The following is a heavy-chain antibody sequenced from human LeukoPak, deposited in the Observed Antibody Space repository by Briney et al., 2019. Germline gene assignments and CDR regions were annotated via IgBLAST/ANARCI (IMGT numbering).Heavy chain of an antibody. J-gene: IGHJ4*02. CDR1: GFTVSTYI. V-gene: IGHV3-23*01. CDR3: AEERWED. Sequence: GGSLRLSCAVSGFTVSTYIMSWVHQAPGKGLEWVSTIDGSGGTTYYSDSVKGRFTISRDNSKNTLYLQMNSLRVDDSAVYFCAEERWEDWGRGTLVTVSS. D-gene: IGHD1-26*01. CDR2: IDGSGGTT.